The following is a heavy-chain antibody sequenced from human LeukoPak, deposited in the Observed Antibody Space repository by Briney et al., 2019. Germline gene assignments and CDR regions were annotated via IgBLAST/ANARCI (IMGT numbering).Heavy chain of an antibody. CDR2: MKQDGSEK. CDR3: ARGYYYGSGTYLSPYFDY. J-gene: IGHJ4*02. Sequence: PGGSLRLSCVASGFTFSNYWMSWVRQAPGKGLEWVANMKQDGSEKYYVDSVKGRVTISRDNAKNSLYLQMHSLRAEDTALYYCARGYYYGSGTYLSPYFDYWGQGTLVTVSS. CDR1: GFTFSNYW. D-gene: IGHD3-10*01. V-gene: IGHV3-7*01.